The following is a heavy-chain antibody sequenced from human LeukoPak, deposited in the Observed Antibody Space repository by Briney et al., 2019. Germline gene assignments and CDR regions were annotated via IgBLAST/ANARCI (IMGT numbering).Heavy chain of an antibody. J-gene: IGHJ4*02. CDR2: INPHSGGT. Sequence: ASVKVSCKASGYTLTDYYMHWVRRAPGQGLEWMGWINPHSGGTNYAQKFQGRVTMTRDTSISTAFMELSSLRSDDTAVYYCARGRGYSYGYCFDYWGQGTLVTVSS. D-gene: IGHD5-18*01. CDR1: GYTLTDYY. V-gene: IGHV1-2*02. CDR3: ARGRGYSYGYCFDY.